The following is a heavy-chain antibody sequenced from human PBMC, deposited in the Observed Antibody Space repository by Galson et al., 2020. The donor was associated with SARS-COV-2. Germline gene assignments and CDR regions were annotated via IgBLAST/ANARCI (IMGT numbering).Heavy chain of an antibody. CDR1: GYTLTELS. D-gene: IGHD1-26*01. CDR2: FYPEDGET. J-gene: IGHJ5*02. V-gene: IGHV1-24*01. Sequence: ASVNVPCKVSGYTLTELSMHWVRQAPGKGLEWMGGFYPEDGETNYAQKFQGRVTMTEDTSTDTADMELSSLRSEDTDVYYCATGSGSDTGGGFDPWGQGTLVTVSS. CDR3: ATGSGSDTGGGFDP.